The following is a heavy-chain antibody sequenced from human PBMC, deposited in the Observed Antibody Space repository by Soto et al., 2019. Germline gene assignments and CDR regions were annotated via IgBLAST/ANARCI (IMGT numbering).Heavy chain of an antibody. Sequence: QVQLVESGGGLVPPGGSLRLSCAGSDFTFGDSYMSWIRQAPGKGLEWLSYISPGSRYPAYADSVKGRFTISRDNAKRSLYLQMMSLTAEDTAIYYCVRGGGGGLIDPWGQGTMVTVSS. CDR1: DFTFGDSY. CDR3: VRGGGGGLIDP. D-gene: IGHD2-15*01. CDR2: ISPGSRYP. J-gene: IGHJ5*02. V-gene: IGHV3-11*06.